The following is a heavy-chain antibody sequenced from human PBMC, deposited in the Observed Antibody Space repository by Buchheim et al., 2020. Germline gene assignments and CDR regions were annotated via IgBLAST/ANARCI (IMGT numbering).Heavy chain of an antibody. CDR3: AAGYSSSSGDFDY. V-gene: IGHV4-34*01. CDR2: INHSGST. D-gene: IGHD6-6*01. Sequence: QVQLQQWGAGLLKPSETLSLTCAVYGGSFSGYYWSWIRQPPGKGLEWIGEINHSGSTNYNPSLKSRVTISVDTSKNQFSLKLRSVTAADTAVYYCAAGYSSSSGDFDYWGQGTL. J-gene: IGHJ4*02. CDR1: GGSFSGYY.